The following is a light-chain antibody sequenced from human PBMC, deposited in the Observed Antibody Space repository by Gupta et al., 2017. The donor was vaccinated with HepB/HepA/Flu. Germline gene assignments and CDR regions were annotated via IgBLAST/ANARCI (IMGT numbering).Light chain of an antibody. V-gene: IGKV1-5*03. Sequence: DIQMTHSPSTLSASVGDRVTITCLASQSISFWLAWYQQKPGKAPKLLNYKSSNLERGVPSRCSGSGDGAESTLTISILHPDDFASYYCQEFKSYAFSFGQGTKLEIK. J-gene: IGKJ2*03. CDR3: QEFKSYAFS. CDR2: KSS. CDR1: QSISFW.